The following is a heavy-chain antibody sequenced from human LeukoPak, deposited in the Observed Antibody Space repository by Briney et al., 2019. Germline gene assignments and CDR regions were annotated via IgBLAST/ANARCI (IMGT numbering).Heavy chain of an antibody. J-gene: IGHJ3*02. CDR2: IRAYNGNT. V-gene: IGHV1-18*01. D-gene: IGHD6-13*01. CDR3: ARSRKRYSSSWYDEDAFDI. CDR1: GYTFTSYG. Sequence: ASVKVSCKASGYTFTSYGISWVRQAPGQGLEWMGWIRAYNGNTNYAQKLQGRVTMTTDKSTSTAYMELSSLRSEDTAVYYCARSRKRYSSSWYDEDAFDIWGQGTMVTVSS.